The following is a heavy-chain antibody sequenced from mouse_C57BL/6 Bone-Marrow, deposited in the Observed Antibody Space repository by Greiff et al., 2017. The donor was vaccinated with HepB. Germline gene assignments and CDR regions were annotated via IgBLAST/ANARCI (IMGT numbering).Heavy chain of an antibody. CDR1: GFNIKDDY. J-gene: IGHJ2*01. V-gene: IGHV14-4*01. D-gene: IGHD3-2*02. CDR3: TTETAQAYYFDY. CDR2: IDPENGDT. Sequence: EVQLVESGAELVRPGASVKLSCTASGFNIKDDYMHWVKQRPEQGLEWIGWIDPENGDTEYASKFQGKATITADTSSNTAYLQPSSLTSEDTAVYYCTTETAQAYYFDYWGQGTTLTVSS.